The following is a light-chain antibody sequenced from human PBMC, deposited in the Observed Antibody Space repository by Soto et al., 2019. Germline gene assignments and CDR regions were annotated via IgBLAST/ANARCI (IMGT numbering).Light chain of an antibody. Sequence: DIHLTQSPSFLSASVRXGXTXXXXASQGINSHLAWYQQEPGKAPKLLIYAASTLQSGVPSRFSGSASGTEFTLTISSLQPEDFATYYCQQVSGYPLSFGGGTKVDI. J-gene: IGKJ4*01. CDR2: AAS. CDR1: QGINSH. CDR3: QQVSGYPLS. V-gene: IGKV1-9*01.